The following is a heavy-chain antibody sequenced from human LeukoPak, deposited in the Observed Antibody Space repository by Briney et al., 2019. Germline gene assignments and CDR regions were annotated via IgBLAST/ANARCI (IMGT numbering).Heavy chain of an antibody. Sequence: GAAVTVSFKASGYTFTSYGISWVRQAPGQGLEWMGWISAYNGNTNYAQKLQGRVTMTTDTSTSPAYMELRSLRSDDPAVYYCARDPGTTVVTPKGDAFDIWGQGTMVTVSS. CDR1: GYTFTSYG. J-gene: IGHJ3*02. V-gene: IGHV1-18*01. D-gene: IGHD4-23*01. CDR3: ARDPGTTVVTPKGDAFDI. CDR2: ISAYNGNT.